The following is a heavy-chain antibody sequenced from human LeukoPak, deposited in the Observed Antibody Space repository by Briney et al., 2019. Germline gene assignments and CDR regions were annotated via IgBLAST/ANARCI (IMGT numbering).Heavy chain of an antibody. CDR1: GFTFSSYN. V-gene: IGHV3-48*01. CDR3: ASLSPMDV. Sequence: GGSLRLSCAASGFTFSSYNMNWVRQAPGKGLEWVAYISSGSSTIHYADSVRGRFTISRDNVKNSLYLQMNSLRVEDTAVYYCASLSPMDVWGQGTTVTVSS. CDR2: ISSGSSTI. D-gene: IGHD3-3*02. J-gene: IGHJ6*02.